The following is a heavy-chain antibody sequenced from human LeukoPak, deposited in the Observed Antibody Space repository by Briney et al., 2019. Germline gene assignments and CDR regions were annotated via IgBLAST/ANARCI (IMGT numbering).Heavy chain of an antibody. J-gene: IGHJ4*02. V-gene: IGHV3-7*03. CDR2: IRQDGDTK. Sequence: GGSLRLSCAASGFPFDAYWMTWVRQAPGKGLEWVANIRQDGDTKYYVDSVKGRFTISRDNAMNSLYLQMNSLRAEDTAIYYCARSLPYGTTWYGRSDFWGQGTLVTVSS. CDR1: GFPFDAYW. D-gene: IGHD6-13*01. CDR3: ARSLPYGTTWYGRSDF.